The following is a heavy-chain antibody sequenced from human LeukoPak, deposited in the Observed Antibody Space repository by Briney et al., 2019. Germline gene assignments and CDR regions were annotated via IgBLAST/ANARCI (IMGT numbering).Heavy chain of an antibody. CDR1: GGSFSGYY. D-gene: IGHD2-15*01. V-gene: IGHV4-34*01. CDR2: INHSGST. J-gene: IGHJ4*02. Sequence: SETLPLTCAVYGGSFSGYYWSWIRQPPGKGLERIGEINHSGSTNYNPSLKSRVTISVDTSKNQFSLKLSSVTAADTAVYYCAREGGGLVVFFDYWGQGTLVTVSS. CDR3: AREGGGLVVFFDY.